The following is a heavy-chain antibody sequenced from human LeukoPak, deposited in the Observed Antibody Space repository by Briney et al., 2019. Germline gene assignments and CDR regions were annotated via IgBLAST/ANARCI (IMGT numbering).Heavy chain of an antibody. D-gene: IGHD2-15*01. CDR2: INPSGGST. CDR3: ASTGLQSRMVDY. J-gene: IGHJ4*02. V-gene: IGHV1-46*03. Sequence: ASVKVSCKASGYTFTSYYMHWVRQAPGQGLEWMGIINPSGGSTSYAQKFQGRVTMTRDMSTSTVYMELSSLRSEDTAVYYCASTGLQSRMVDYWGQGTLVTVSS. CDR1: GYTFTSYY.